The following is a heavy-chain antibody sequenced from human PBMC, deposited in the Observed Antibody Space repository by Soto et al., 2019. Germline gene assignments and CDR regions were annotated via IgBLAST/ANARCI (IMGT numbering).Heavy chain of an antibody. V-gene: IGHV4-39*01. CDR2: IYYSGYT. Sequence: PSETLSLTCTVSGGSISSGDYYWSWIRQPPGKGLEWIGSIYYSGYTYYNPSLKSRVTISVDTSKNQFSLKLSSVTAADTAVYYCARHNGPLYVGYYYDMDVWGQGTTVTSP. J-gene: IGHJ6*02. CDR1: GGSISSGDYY. CDR3: ARHNGPLYVGYYYDMDV. D-gene: IGHD3-16*01.